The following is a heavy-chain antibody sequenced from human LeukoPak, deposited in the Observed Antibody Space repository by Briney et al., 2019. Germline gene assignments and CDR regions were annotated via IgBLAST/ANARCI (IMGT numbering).Heavy chain of an antibody. V-gene: IGHV3-74*01. CDR3: ARERTSGWDAFDT. CDR2: INSVGSST. D-gene: IGHD6-19*01. CDR1: GFTFSSFW. Sequence: PGGSPRLSCAASGFTFSSFWMHWVRQAPGKGLVWVSRINSVGSSTSYADSVKGRFTISRDNAKNTLYLQMNSLRAEDTAVYYCARERTSGWDAFDTWGQGTLVTVSS. J-gene: IGHJ5*02.